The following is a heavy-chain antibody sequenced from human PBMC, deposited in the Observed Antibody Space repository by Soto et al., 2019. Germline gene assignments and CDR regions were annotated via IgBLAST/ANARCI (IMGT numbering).Heavy chain of an antibody. CDR3: ARHNYGSGSTYFDY. D-gene: IGHD3-10*01. Sequence: QVQLQESGPGLVKPSETLSLTCTVSGGSISSYYWSWIRQPPGKGLEGIGYIYYGGSTNYNPSLKSRVTISVDTSKNQFSLKLNSMTAADTAVYYCARHNYGSGSTYFDYWGQGTLVTVSS. J-gene: IGHJ4*02. CDR1: GGSISSYY. V-gene: IGHV4-59*08. CDR2: IYYGGST.